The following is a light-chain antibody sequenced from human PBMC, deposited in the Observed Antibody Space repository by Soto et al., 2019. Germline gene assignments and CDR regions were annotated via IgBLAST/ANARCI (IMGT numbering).Light chain of an antibody. CDR3: QQYGSSRIT. CDR2: GAS. J-gene: IGKJ5*01. V-gene: IGKV3-20*01. CDR1: QSVSSSY. Sequence: EIVLTQSPGTLSLSPGERATLSCRASQSVSSSYLAWYQQKPGQAPRLLIYGASSRATGIPDRFSGSGSGTVFTLTISRLEPEDFAVYYCQQYGSSRITFGQGTRLEI.